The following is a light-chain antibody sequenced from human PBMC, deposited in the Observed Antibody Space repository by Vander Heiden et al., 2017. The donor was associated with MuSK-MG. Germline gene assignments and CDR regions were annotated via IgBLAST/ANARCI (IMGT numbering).Light chain of an antibody. CDR3: CSYAGSSTSYV. V-gene: IGLV2-23*01. CDR1: SNGVGSYNL. CDR2: EGS. J-gene: IGLJ1*01. Sequence: QSSLTQPASRSGSPAQSVTIYCTGTSNGVGSYNLVSWYQQRPGKAPKLMIYEGSKRPSGVSNRVSGSKSGNTASLTISGLQAEDEADYYCCSYAGSSTSYVFGTGTKVTAL.